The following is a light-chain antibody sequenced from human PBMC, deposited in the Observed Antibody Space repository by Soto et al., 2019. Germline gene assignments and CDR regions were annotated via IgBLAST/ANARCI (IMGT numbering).Light chain of an antibody. J-gene: IGKJ1*01. V-gene: IGKV2-30*01. CDR2: KVS. CDR3: MQGTHRPPA. CDR1: QSLVYNDGNIY. Sequence: DGVMTQSPLSLPVTLGQPASISCRSSQSLVYNDGNIYLNWFHQRPGQSPRRLIYKVSNRDSGVPDRFSGSGLETDFTLKISRVEAEDVGVYYCMQGTHRPPAFGQGTKVEIK.